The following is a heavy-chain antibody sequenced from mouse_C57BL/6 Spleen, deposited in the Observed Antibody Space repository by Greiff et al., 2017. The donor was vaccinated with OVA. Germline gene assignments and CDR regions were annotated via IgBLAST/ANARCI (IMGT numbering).Heavy chain of an antibody. CDR1: GYTFTDYN. V-gene: IGHV1-22*01. Sequence: VQLKESGPELVKPGASVKMSCKASGYTFTDYNMHWVKQSHGKSLEWIGYINPNNGGTSYNQKFKGKATLTVNKSSSTAYMELRSLTSEDSAVYYCAFYYYGDWYFDVWGTGTTVTVSS. CDR2: INPNNGGT. D-gene: IGHD1-1*01. CDR3: AFYYYGDWYFDV. J-gene: IGHJ1*03.